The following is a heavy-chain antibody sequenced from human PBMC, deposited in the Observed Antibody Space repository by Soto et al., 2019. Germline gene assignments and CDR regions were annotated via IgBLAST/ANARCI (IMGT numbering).Heavy chain of an antibody. J-gene: IGHJ4*02. Sequence: QVQLVESGGGVVQPGRSLRLSCAASGFTFSSYGMHWVRQAPGKGLEWVAVIWYDGSNKYYADSVKGRFTISRDNSKNTLYLQMNSLRAEDTAVYYCARDSRFSSGWSTPSYYFDDWGQGTLVTVSS. CDR3: ARDSRFSSGWSTPSYYFDD. CDR1: GFTFSSYG. CDR2: IWYDGSNK. D-gene: IGHD6-19*01. V-gene: IGHV3-33*01.